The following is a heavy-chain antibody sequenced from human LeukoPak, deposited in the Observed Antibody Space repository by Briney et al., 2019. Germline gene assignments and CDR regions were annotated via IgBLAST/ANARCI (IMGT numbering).Heavy chain of an antibody. CDR2: ISAYNGNT. CDR1: GYTFTSYG. D-gene: IGHD3-22*01. V-gene: IGHV1-18*01. J-gene: IGHJ3*02. Sequence: ASVKVSCKASGYTFTSYGISWVRQAPGQGLEWMGWISAYNGNTNYAQKLQGRVTMTTDTSTSTAYMELRSLRSDDTAVYYCAREKNYYHSSGYHRDSFDIWGQGTMVTVSS. CDR3: AREKNYYHSSGYHRDSFDI.